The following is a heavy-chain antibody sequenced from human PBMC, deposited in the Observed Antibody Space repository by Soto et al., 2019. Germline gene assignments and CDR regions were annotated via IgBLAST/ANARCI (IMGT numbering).Heavy chain of an antibody. CDR3: ARRTKKPEREHFDS. CDR2: IYYSGST. D-gene: IGHD1-1*01. J-gene: IGHJ5*01. Sequence: PSETLSLTCTVSGGSISSSSYYWGWIRQPPGKGLEWIGSIYYSGSTYYNPSLKSRVTISVDTSKNQFSLKLSSVTAADTAVYYCARRTKKPEREHFDSWAQGTLVPVSS. CDR1: GGSISSSSYY. V-gene: IGHV4-39*01.